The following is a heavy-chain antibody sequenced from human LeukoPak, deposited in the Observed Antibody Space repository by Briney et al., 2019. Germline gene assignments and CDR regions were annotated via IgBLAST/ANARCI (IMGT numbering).Heavy chain of an antibody. J-gene: IGHJ3*01. Sequence: ESGPTPMKPTQTLTLTCPFSGFSLTNTGVGVGWIRRPPGKALEWLAIIYWDDDKRYSPSLRSRLTISKDTSRNQVVLTMSNMVPVDTATYFCAHIEITYAGISRDDAFDVWGQGTMVTVSS. V-gene: IGHV2-5*02. CDR1: GFSLTNTGVG. CDR3: AHIEITYAGISRDDAFDV. CDR2: IYWDDDK. D-gene: IGHD3-16*01.